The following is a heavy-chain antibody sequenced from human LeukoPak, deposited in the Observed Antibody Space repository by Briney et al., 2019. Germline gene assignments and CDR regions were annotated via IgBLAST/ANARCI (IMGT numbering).Heavy chain of an antibody. Sequence: ASVKVSCKASGYTFTSYAISWVRQAPGQGLEWMGGIIPIFGTANYAQKFQGRVTITADESTSTAYMELSSLRSEDTAVYYCARPVAGMRDHAFDIWGQGTMVTVSS. V-gene: IGHV1-69*13. CDR3: ARPVAGMRDHAFDI. D-gene: IGHD6-19*01. CDR2: IIPIFGTA. CDR1: GYTFTSYA. J-gene: IGHJ3*02.